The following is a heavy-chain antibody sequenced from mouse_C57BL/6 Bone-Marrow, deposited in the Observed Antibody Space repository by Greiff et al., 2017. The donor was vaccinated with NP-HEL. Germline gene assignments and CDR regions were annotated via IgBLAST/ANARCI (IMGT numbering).Heavy chain of an antibody. V-gene: IGHV1-63*01. CDR3: ARRTTVVPNWYFDV. Sequence: QVQLQQSGAELVRPGTSVKMSCKASGYTFTNYWIGWAKQRPGHGLEWIGDIYPGGGYTKYNEKFKGKATLTADKSSSTAYMQFSSLTSEDSAIYDGARRTTVVPNWYFDVWGKGTTVTVSS. CDR2: IYPGGGYT. D-gene: IGHD1-1*01. CDR1: GYTFTNYW. J-gene: IGHJ1*03.